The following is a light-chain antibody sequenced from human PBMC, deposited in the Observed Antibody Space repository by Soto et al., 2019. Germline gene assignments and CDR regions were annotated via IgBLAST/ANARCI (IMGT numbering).Light chain of an antibody. CDR2: AST. J-gene: IGKJ2*01. V-gene: IGKV1-39*01. Sequence: DIQVTQSPSSLSASVGDRVTVTCRTSQSINSYLNWYQQKPGKAPKLLIYASTNLQSGVPARFSGSGFGTYFSLTISSLQAEDFATYYCQQSYSSLYTFGQGTKLEIK. CDR1: QSINSY. CDR3: QQSYSSLYT.